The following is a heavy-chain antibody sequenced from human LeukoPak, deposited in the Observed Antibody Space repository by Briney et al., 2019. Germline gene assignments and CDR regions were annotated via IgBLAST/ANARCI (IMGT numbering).Heavy chain of an antibody. V-gene: IGHV3-21*01. CDR2: ISSSSSYI. D-gene: IGHD3-3*01. J-gene: IGHJ6*02. CDR3: ARYPVHDFWSEVYYGMDV. CDR1: GFTFSSYS. Sequence: GGSLRLSCAASGFTFSSYSMNWVRQAPGKGLEWVSSISSSSSYIYYADSVKGRFTISRDNAKNSLYLQMNSLRAEDTAVYYCARYPVHDFWSEVYYGMDVWGQGTTVTVSS.